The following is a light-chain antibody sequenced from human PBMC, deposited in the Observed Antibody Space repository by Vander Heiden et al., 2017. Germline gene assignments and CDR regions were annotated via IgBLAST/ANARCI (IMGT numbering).Light chain of an antibody. V-gene: IGKV2-30*01. Sequence: DVVMTHSPLSLPVTLGKPASIPCRSSHSLVSSDGNNNWNWLQQKPGESPRRLIYQVADSNAGVADRCSGSGSGSDYTLIISRVEAEDVGAYYCMQATHWPHTFGQGTKLEIK. CDR2: QVA. CDR3: MQATHWPHT. CDR1: HSLVSSDGNNN. J-gene: IGKJ2*01.